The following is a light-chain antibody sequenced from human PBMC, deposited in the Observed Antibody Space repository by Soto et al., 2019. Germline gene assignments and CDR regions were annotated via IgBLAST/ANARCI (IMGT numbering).Light chain of an antibody. CDR2: RNS. J-gene: IGLJ2*01. CDR1: SSNIGSNY. CDR3: AAWDDSLSGVV. Sequence: QSVLTQPPSASGTPGQRVTISCSGSSSNIGSNYVYWYQQLPGTVPQLLIYRNSERPSGVPDRFSGSKSVTSAFLAISGLRSEDEADYYCAAWDDSLSGVVFGRGTKVTVL. V-gene: IGLV1-47*01.